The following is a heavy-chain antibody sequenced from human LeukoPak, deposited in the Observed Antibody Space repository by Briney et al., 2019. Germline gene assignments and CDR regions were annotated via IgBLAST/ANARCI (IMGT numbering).Heavy chain of an antibody. Sequence: SVKVSCKASGGTFSSYAISWVRQAPGQGLEWMGGIIPIFGTANYAQKYQGRVTITADESTSTAYMELSSLRSEDTAVYYCAREVLEWLPPDWFDPWGQGTLVTVSS. D-gene: IGHD3-3*01. CDR3: AREVLEWLPPDWFDP. CDR1: GGTFSSYA. J-gene: IGHJ5*02. V-gene: IGHV1-69*13. CDR2: IIPIFGTA.